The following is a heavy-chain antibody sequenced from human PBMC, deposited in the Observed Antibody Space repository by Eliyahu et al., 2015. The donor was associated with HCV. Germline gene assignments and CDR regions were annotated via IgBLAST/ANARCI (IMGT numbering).Heavy chain of an antibody. V-gene: IGHV3-15*07. D-gene: IGHD3-22*01. J-gene: IGHJ4*02. CDR2: IKXKTDGGTT. CDR3: TTGSRWLLEY. Sequence: EVQLVESGGGLVKPGXSLRLSCAASXFXFSNAWMNWVRXAPGKGLEWVGRIKXKTDGGTTDYAAPVKGRFTISRDDSKNTLYLQMNSLKTEDTAVYYCTTGSRWLLEYWGQGTLVTVSS. CDR1: XFXFSNAW.